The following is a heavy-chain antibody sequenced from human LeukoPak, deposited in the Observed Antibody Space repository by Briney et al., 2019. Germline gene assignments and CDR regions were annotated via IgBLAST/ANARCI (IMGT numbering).Heavy chain of an antibody. CDR1: GFTVSSNY. CDR2: ISSSSNYI. J-gene: IGHJ4*02. CDR3: ARFALKTPPTD. V-gene: IGHV3-21*01. Sequence: TGGSLRLSCAASGFTVSSNYLSWVRQAAGKGLEWVASISSSSNYIYYADSVKGRFSISRDDAKDSLYLQMNTLRAEDTAVYYCARFALKTPPTDWGQGTLVTVSS.